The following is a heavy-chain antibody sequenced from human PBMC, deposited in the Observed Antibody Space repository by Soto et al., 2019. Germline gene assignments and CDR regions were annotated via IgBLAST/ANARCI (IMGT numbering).Heavy chain of an antibody. Sequence: PGGSLRLSCAGSGFTFRSSTMSWVRQAPGKGLEWVSSISSSSSYIYYADSLKGRFTISRDNAKNSLYLQLSSLRAEDTAVYYCARDLGEMYAIWGQGALVTVSS. CDR1: GFTFRSST. J-gene: IGHJ4*02. V-gene: IGHV3-21*01. D-gene: IGHD2-8*01. CDR3: ARDLGEMYAI. CDR2: ISSSSSYI.